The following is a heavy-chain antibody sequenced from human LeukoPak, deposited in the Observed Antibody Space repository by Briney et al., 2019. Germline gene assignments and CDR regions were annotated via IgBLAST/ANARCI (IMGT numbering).Heavy chain of an antibody. J-gene: IGHJ3*02. CDR2: IYYSGST. D-gene: IGHD4-17*01. V-gene: IGHV4-59*01. Sequence: SETLSLTCTVSGGSISSYYWSWIRQPPGEGLEWIGYIYYSGSTNYNPSLKSRVTISVDTSKNQFSLKLSSVTAADTAVYYCARDPNGDYIGAFDILGQGTMVTVSS. CDR1: GGSISSYY. CDR3: ARDPNGDYIGAFDI.